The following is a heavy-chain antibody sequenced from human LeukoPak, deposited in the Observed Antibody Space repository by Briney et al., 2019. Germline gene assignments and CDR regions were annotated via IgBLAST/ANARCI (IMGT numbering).Heavy chain of an antibody. CDR3: ARATPTIYCSSTSCYAGPFDY. Sequence: GGSLRLSCATSGFTLSSYWMTWVRQAPGTGLEWVANIKQDGSERYYVDSVKGRFTISRDNAENSLYLQMNSLRAEDTALYYCARATPTIYCSSTSCYAGPFDYWGQGTLVTVSS. V-gene: IGHV3-7*03. D-gene: IGHD2-2*01. J-gene: IGHJ4*02. CDR1: GFTLSSYW. CDR2: IKQDGSER.